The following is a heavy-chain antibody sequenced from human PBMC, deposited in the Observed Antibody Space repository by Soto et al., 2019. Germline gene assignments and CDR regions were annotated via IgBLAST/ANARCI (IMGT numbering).Heavy chain of an antibody. Sequence: SETLSLTCAVYGGSFSGYYWSWIRQPPGKGLEWIGEINYSGSTNYNPSLKSRVTISVDTSKNQFSLKLTSVNAADTAVYYCTRGGDAYKNGHWGQGTLVTVSS. CDR1: GGSFSGYY. J-gene: IGHJ4*02. CDR2: INYSGST. D-gene: IGHD1-1*01. CDR3: TRGGDAYKNGH. V-gene: IGHV4-34*01.